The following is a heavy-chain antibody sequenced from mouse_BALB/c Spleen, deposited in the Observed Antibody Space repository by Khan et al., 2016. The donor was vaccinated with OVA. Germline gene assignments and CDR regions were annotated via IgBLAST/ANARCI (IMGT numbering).Heavy chain of an antibody. CDR2: ILPGSGSR. CDR3: ARVNYGSRDYFDY. V-gene: IGHV1-9*01. D-gene: IGHD1-1*01. J-gene: IGHJ2*01. Sequence: VQLQQSGAELMKPGASVKISCKATGYTFSGYWLEWVKQRPGHGLEWIGEILPGSGSRNYNEKFKGKATFTADISSKTTYMQLSSLTSEDSAVYYGARVNYGSRDYFDYWGQGTTLTVSS. CDR1: GYTFSGYW.